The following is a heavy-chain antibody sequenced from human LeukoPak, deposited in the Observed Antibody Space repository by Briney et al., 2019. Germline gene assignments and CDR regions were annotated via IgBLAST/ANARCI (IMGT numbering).Heavy chain of an antibody. CDR3: AVARYFDWLLNY. Sequence: ASVKVSCKASGYTFTGYYMHWVRQAPGQGLEWMGWINPNSGGTNYAQKFQGRVTMTRDTSISTAYMELSRLRSDNTAVYYCAVARYFDWLLNYWGQGTLVTVSS. CDR1: GYTFTGYY. V-gene: IGHV1-2*02. D-gene: IGHD3-9*01. J-gene: IGHJ4*02. CDR2: INPNSGGT.